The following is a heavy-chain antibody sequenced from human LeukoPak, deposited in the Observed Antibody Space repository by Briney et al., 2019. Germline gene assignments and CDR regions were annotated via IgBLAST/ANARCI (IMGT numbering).Heavy chain of an antibody. CDR3: ARGLPYYDYVWGSYRPQGFDY. CDR1: GFTFSSYS. V-gene: IGHV3-21*01. D-gene: IGHD3-16*02. CDR2: ISSSRSYI. J-gene: IGHJ4*02. Sequence: GGSLRLSCAASGFTFSSYSMNWVRQAPGKGLEWVSSISSSRSYIYYANSARGRFTISRDNANNSLYLQMNSLRAEDTAVSSCARGLPYYDYVWGSYRPQGFDYWGQGTLVTVSS.